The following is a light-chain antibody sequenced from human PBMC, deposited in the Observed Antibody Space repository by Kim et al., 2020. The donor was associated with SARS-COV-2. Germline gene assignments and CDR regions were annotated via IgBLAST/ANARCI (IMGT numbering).Light chain of an antibody. CDR1: SSDVGGYND. J-gene: IGLJ2*01. CDR2: DVS. Sequence: GHSITISRTGNSSDVGGYNDVSWYQQQPGKAPQLMIYDVSNRPSGVSNRFSGSKSGNTASLTISGLQAEDEADYYCSSYTSSSTLVFGGGTQLTVL. V-gene: IGLV2-14*03. CDR3: SSYTSSSTLV.